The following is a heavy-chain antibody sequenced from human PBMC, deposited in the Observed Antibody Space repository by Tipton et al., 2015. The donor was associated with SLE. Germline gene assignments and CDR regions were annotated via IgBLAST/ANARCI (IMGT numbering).Heavy chain of an antibody. CDR2: IYSGGST. J-gene: IGHJ6*03. Sequence: SLRLSCAASGFTVSSNYMSWVRQAPGKGLEWVSVIYSGGSTYYADSVKGRFTISRDNSKNTLYLQMNSLRAEDTAVYYCARGGGLELPSYYYYYMDVWGKGTTVTVSS. V-gene: IGHV3-66*01. D-gene: IGHD1-7*01. CDR1: GFTVSSNY. CDR3: ARGGGLELPSYYYYYMDV.